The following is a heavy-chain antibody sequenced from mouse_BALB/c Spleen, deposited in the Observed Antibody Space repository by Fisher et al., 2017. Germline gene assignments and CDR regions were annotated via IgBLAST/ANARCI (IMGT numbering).Heavy chain of an antibody. Sequence: KFKGKATLTTDKSSSTAYMQLSRLTSEDSAVYFCARDSSGHFDYWGQGTTLTVSS. J-gene: IGHJ2*01. D-gene: IGHD3-2*01. CDR3: ARDSSGHFDY. V-gene: IGHV1-77*01.